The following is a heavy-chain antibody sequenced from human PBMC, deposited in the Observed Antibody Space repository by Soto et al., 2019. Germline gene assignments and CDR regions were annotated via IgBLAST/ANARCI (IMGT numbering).Heavy chain of an antibody. CDR3: ARSSPGWNYVVDY. J-gene: IGHJ4*02. CDR2: IIPIFGTA. D-gene: IGHD1-7*01. V-gene: IGHV1-69*06. Sequence: GASVKVPCKASGGTFSSYAISWVRQAPGQGLEWMGGIIPIFGTANYAQKFQGRVTITADKSTSTAYMELSSLRSEDTAVYYCARSSPGWNYVVDYWGQGTLVTVSS. CDR1: GGTFSSYA.